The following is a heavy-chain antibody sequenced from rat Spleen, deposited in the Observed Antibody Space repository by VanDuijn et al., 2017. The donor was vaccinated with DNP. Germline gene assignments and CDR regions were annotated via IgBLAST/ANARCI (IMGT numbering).Heavy chain of an antibody. D-gene: IGHD1-11*01. V-gene: IGHV5S13*01. CDR1: GFTFSSYG. CDR3: TTVYGGYSGWFAS. CDR2: ISTSGEYT. J-gene: IGHJ3*01. Sequence: EVQLVESGGGLVQPGRSLKLSCGASGFTFSSYGMAWVRQAPTKGLEWVASISTSGEYTHYRDSVKGRFTISRDNAKDTQYLQMDSLRSEDTATYYCTTVYGGYSGWFASWGQGTLVTVSS.